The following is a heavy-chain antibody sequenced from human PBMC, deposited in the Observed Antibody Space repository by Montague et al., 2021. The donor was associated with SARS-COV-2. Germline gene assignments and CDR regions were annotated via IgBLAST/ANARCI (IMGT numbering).Heavy chain of an antibody. CDR1: GGSFGDYF. D-gene: IGHD6-13*01. CDR3: ARGHYSSSWYGIRYYFDY. CDR2: INQSGST. V-gene: IGHV4-34*01. Sequence: SETLSLTCAVYGGSFGDYFWSWIRQPPGKGLEWIGDINQSGSTKYIASLKSRVTISVDTSKNQFSLKLSSVTAADTAVYYCARGHYSSSWYGIRYYFDYWGQGTLVTVSS. J-gene: IGHJ4*02.